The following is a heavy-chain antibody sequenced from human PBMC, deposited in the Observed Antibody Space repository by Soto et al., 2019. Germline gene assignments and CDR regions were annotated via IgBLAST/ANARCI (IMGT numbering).Heavy chain of an antibody. CDR1: GGTFSSYA. V-gene: IGHV1-69*01. CDR3: ARDPTVPRRGMDV. CDR2: IIPIFGTA. D-gene: IGHD4-17*01. J-gene: IGHJ6*02. Sequence: QVQLVQSGAEVQKPGSSVKVSCKASGGTFSSYAISWVRQAPGQGLEWIGGIIPIFGTANYAQKFQGRVTITAHESTSTAYMALSSLRSENTAVYYIARDPTVPRRGMDVWGQGTTVTVSS.